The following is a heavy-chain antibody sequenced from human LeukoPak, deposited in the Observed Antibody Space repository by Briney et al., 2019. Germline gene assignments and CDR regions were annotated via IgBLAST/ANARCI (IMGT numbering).Heavy chain of an antibody. CDR1: GFTFSSYA. CDR2: ISYDGSNK. V-gene: IGHV3-30-3*01. J-gene: IGHJ4*02. Sequence: PGRSLRLSCAASGFTFSSYAMHWVRPAPGKGLEWVAVISYDGSNKYYADSVKGRFTISRDNSKNTLYLQMNSLRAEDTAVYYCAREHCDYWGQGTLVTVSS. CDR3: AREHCDY.